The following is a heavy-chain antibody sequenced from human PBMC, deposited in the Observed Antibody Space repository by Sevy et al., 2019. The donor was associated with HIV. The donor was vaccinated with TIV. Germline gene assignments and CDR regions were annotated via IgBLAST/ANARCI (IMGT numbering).Heavy chain of an antibody. CDR3: ARGKSGYGYGLDY. CDR2: MYSDGST. CDR1: GLPVSSNY. Sequence: GGSLRLSCAASGLPVSSNYMSWVRQAPGKGLEWVSLMYSDGSTYHADSVKGRFTISRDNSKNTLYLQMNSLRVEDTAVYYRARGKSGYGYGLDYWGQGTLVTVSS. V-gene: IGHV3-66*01. D-gene: IGHD5-18*01. J-gene: IGHJ4*02.